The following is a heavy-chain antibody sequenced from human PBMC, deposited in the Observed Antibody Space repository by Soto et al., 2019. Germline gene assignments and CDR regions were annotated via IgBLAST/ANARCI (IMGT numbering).Heavy chain of an antibody. CDR2: TYYRSKWST. J-gene: IGHJ5*01. CDR3: TRALSGSYDS. CDR1: GDSVSSKSAA. D-gene: IGHD1-26*01. V-gene: IGHV6-1*01. Sequence: SQTISLTCAISGDSVSSKSAAWNWIRQSPSRGLEWLGRTYYRSKWSTDYAVSVKSRITINPDTSKNQFSLQLNSVTPEDTAVYYCTRALSGSYDSWGQGTLVTVSS.